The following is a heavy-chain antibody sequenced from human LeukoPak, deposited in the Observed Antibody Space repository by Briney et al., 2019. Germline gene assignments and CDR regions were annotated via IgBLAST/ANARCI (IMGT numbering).Heavy chain of an antibody. J-gene: IGHJ6*02. CDR2: IKQDGTQN. CDR3: ARLRPYSSSWYAYYGMDV. V-gene: IGHV3-7*04. CDR1: GFTFSRYS. D-gene: IGHD6-13*01. Sequence: GGSLRLSCAASGFTFSRYSMSWVRQAPGKGLEWVANIKQDGTQNYYVDSVKGRFTISRDNAKNSLYLQMNSLRAEETAVYYCARLRPYSSSWYAYYGMDVWGQGTTVTVSS.